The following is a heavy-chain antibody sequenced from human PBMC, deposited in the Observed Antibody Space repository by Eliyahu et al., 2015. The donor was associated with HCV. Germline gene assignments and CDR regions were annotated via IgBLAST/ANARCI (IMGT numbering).Heavy chain of an antibody. J-gene: IGHJ3*02. Sequence: EVQLVESGGGLVQPGGSLRLSCAASGFXFSSYEXNWVRQAPGKGLEWVSYISSSGSTIYYADSVKGRFTISRDNAKNSLYLQMNSLRAEDTAVYYCARDGLFSDFWSGYFEAFDIWGQGTMVTVSS. CDR3: ARDGLFSDFWSGYFEAFDI. CDR1: GFXFSSYE. V-gene: IGHV3-48*03. CDR2: ISSSGSTI. D-gene: IGHD3-3*01.